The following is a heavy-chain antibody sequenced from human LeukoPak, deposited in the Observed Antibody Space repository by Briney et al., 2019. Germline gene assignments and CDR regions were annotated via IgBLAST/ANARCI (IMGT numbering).Heavy chain of an antibody. CDR2: ISGSGGST. CDR1: GGSISSYY. D-gene: IGHD4-17*01. Sequence: ETLSLTCTVSGGSISSYYWSWIRQPAGKGLEWVSTISGSGGSTYYADSVKGRFTISRDNSKNTLYLQMNSLRAEDTAVYYCARVFVSVTTTPFDPWGQGTLVTVSS. V-gene: IGHV3-23*01. CDR3: ARVFVSVTTTPFDP. J-gene: IGHJ5*02.